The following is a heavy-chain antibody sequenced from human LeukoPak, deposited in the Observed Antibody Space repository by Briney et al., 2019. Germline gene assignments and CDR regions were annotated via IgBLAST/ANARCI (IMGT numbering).Heavy chain of an antibody. J-gene: IGHJ5*02. D-gene: IGHD6-13*01. V-gene: IGHV3-7*01. CDR2: IKQDGSEK. CDR3: AREIAAAAYNWFDP. CDR1: GFTFSSYW. Sequence: GGSLRLCCAASGFTFSSYWMSWVRQATGKGLEWVANIKQDGSEKYYVDSVKGRFTISRDNAKNSLYLQMNSLRAEDTAVYYCAREIAAAAYNWFDPWGQGTLVTVSS.